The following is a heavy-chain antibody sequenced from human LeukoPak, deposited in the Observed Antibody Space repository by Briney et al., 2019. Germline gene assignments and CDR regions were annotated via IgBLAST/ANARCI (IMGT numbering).Heavy chain of an antibody. Sequence: SVKVSCKASGGTFSSYAISWVRQAPGQGLEWMGGIIPIFGTANYAHKFQGRVTITADEYTSTAYMELSSLRSEDTAVYYCARSGDIVVVPAAKYYFDYWGQGTLVTVSS. CDR1: GGTFSSYA. V-gene: IGHV1-69*01. D-gene: IGHD2-2*01. J-gene: IGHJ4*02. CDR3: ARSGDIVVVPAAKYYFDY. CDR2: IIPIFGTA.